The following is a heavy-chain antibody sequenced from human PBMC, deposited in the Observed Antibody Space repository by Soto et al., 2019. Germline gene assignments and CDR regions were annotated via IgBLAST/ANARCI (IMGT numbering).Heavy chain of an antibody. CDR1: GYTFNRYY. Sequence: QAQLVQSGAEVEKPGASVKVSCKASGYTFNRYYIHWVRQAPGPGLEWMGWISPHTGGTTYAQKFRGRVTMTRDTSVSTVSMELSRLRSDDTAVYYCARGDGTGLYNSGWSPRYWGQGTLVTVSS. CDR3: ARGDGTGLYNSGWSPRY. J-gene: IGHJ4*02. D-gene: IGHD6-19*01. CDR2: ISPHTGGT. V-gene: IGHV1-2*02.